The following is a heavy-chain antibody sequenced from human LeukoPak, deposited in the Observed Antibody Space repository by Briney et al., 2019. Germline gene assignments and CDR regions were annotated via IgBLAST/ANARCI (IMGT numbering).Heavy chain of an antibody. J-gene: IGHJ4*02. CDR2: SGSGGST. V-gene: IGHV3-23*01. CDR3: AKGGLI. CDR1: GFTFSSYA. D-gene: IGHD2-15*01. Sequence: SGGSLRLSCAASGFTFSSYAMSWVRQAPGKGLEWVSASGSGGSTYYADSVKGRFTISRDNSKNTLYLQMNSLRAEDTAVYYCAKGGLIWGQRTLVTVSS.